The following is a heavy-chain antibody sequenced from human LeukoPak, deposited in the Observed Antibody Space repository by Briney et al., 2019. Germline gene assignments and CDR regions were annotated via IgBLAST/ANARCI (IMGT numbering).Heavy chain of an antibody. CDR3: ARGYDIDV. Sequence: SETLSLTCTVSGGSISSGDYYWSWIRQPPGKALEWIGYIYYTGTTKYNPSLKSRATISLDTSKNQFSLKLTSVTAADTALFFCARGYDIDVWGQGTTVTVSS. V-gene: IGHV4-61*08. CDR2: IYYTGTT. CDR1: GGSISSGDYY. J-gene: IGHJ6*02.